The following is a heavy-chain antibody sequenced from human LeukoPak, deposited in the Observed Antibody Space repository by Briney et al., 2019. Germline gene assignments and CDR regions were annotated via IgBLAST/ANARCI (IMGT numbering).Heavy chain of an antibody. J-gene: IGHJ5*02. D-gene: IGHD3-10*01. Sequence: ASVKVSCKASGYTFTSYGISWVRQAPGQGLEWVGWISAYNGNTNYAQKLQGRVTMTTDTSTSTAYMELRSLRSDDTAVYYCARQRLTMVRGATRVWFDPWGQGTLVTVSS. CDR3: ARQRLTMVRGATRVWFDP. CDR1: GYTFTSYG. V-gene: IGHV1-18*01. CDR2: ISAYNGNT.